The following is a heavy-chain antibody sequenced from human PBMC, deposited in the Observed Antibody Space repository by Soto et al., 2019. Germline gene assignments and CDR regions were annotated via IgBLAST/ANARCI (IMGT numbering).Heavy chain of an antibody. CDR3: ARGGLRLEDVGYYYYGMDV. V-gene: IGHV4-31*03. CDR2: IYYSGST. D-gene: IGHD5-12*01. Sequence: SETLSLTCTVSGGSISSGGYYWSWIRQHPGKGLEWIGYIYYSGSTYYNPSLKSRVTISVDTSKNQFSLKLSSVTAADTAVYYCARGGLRLEDVGYYYYGMDVWGQGTTVTVSS. CDR1: GGSISSGGYY. J-gene: IGHJ6*02.